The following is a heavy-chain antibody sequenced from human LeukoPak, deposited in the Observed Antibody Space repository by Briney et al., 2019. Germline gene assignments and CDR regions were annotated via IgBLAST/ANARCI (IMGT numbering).Heavy chain of an antibody. CDR3: ARDMDM. V-gene: IGHV3-7*04. Sequence: PGGSLRLSCAAPGFSFSNYWMSWVRQAPGKGLEWVANIKEDGSEKHYVDSVKGRFTISRDNAENSLYLQMSSLRGEDTAVYYCARDMDMWGQGTLVTVSS. CDR1: GFSFSNYW. D-gene: IGHD2-2*03. CDR2: IKEDGSEK. J-gene: IGHJ4*02.